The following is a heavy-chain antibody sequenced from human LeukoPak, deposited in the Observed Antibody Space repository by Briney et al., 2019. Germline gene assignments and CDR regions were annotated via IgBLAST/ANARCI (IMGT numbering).Heavy chain of an antibody. D-gene: IGHD4/OR15-4a*01. V-gene: IGHV3-53*04. CDR1: GFTVSSNY. CDR2: IYSGGST. CDR3: ARISRMVLRSSPLIDC. Sequence: GGSLRLSCAASGFTVSSNYMSWVRQAPGKGLEWVSVIYSGGSTYYADSVKGRFTISRHNSKNTLYLQVNSLRAEDTAVYYWARISRMVLRSSPLIDCWGQGTLVTVS. J-gene: IGHJ4*02.